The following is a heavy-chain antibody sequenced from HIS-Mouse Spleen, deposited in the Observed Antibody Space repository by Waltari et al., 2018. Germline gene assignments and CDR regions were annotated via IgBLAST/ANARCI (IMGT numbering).Heavy chain of an antibody. V-gene: IGHV4-39*07. CDR3: AREIPYSSSWYDWYFDL. J-gene: IGHJ2*01. CDR1: GGSIISSSYY. CDR2: IYYSGST. Sequence: QLQLQESGPGLVKPSETLSLTCTVSGGSIISSSYYWGWIRQPPGKGLEWIGSIYYSGSTYYNPSHKSRVTISVDTSKNQFSLKLSSVTAADTAVYYCAREIPYSSSWYDWYFDLWGRGTLVTVSS. D-gene: IGHD6-13*01.